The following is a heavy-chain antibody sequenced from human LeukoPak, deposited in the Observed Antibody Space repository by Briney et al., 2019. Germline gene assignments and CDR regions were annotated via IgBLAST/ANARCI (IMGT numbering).Heavy chain of an antibody. V-gene: IGHV4-39*01. CDR1: GGSISSSSYY. J-gene: IGHJ4*02. Sequence: SETLSLTCTVSGGSISSSSYYWGWIRQPPGKGLEWIGSIYYSGSTYYNPSLKSRVTISVDTSKNQFSLKLSSVTAADTAVYYCARRRGATVDYWGQGALVTVSS. D-gene: IGHD1-26*01. CDR3: ARRRGATVDY. CDR2: IYYSGST.